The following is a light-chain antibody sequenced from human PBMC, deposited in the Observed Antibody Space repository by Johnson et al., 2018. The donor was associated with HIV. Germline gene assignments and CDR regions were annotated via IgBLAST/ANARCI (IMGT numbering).Light chain of an antibody. CDR3: GTWDSSLSAV. V-gene: IGLV1-51*02. CDR1: SSNIGNNY. Sequence: QSVLTQPPSVSAAPGQKVTISCSGSSSNIGNNYVSWYQQLPGTAPKLLIYENNKRPSGIPDRFSGSKSGTSATLGITGLQTGDEADYYCGTWDSSLSAVLGTGTNVTVL. CDR2: ENN. J-gene: IGLJ1*01.